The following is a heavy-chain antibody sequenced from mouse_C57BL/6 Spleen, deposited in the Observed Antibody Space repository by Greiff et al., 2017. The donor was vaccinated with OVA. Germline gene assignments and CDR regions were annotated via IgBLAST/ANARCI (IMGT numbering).Heavy chain of an antibody. Sequence: QVQLQQPGAELVKPGASVKMSCKASGYTFTSYWITWVKQRPGQGLEWIGDIYPGSGSTNYKEKFKSKATLAVDTSSSTAYMQLSSLTSEDSAVYYCGRANSNYVFDYWGQGTTLTVAS. CDR3: GRANSNYVFDY. D-gene: IGHD2-5*01. J-gene: IGHJ2*01. CDR2: IYPGSGST. V-gene: IGHV1-55*01. CDR1: GYTFTSYW.